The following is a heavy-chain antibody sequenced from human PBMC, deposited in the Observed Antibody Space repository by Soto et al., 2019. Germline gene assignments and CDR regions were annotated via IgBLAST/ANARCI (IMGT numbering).Heavy chain of an antibody. CDR3: ARGVGSSPPRY. J-gene: IGHJ4*02. CDR2: VYDNGRP. D-gene: IGHD3-9*01. V-gene: IGHV4-59*01. CDR1: GGSISVYY. Sequence: SETLSLTCTISGGSISVYYWSWIRQSPRQGLEWIGYVYDNGRPYYSPSLKSRVTISADTSKNQISLKLTSATAADTAVYYCARGVGSSPPRYWGRGALVTVSS.